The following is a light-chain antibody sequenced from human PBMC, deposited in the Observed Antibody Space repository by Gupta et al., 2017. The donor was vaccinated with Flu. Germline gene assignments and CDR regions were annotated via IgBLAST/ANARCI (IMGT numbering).Light chain of an antibody. CDR2: GAS. J-gene: IGKJ2*01. V-gene: IGKV3-20*01. CDR1: QSLSSSY. Sequence: EIVLTQSPGTLSLSPGERATLSCRASQSLSSSYLAWYQQKPGQAPRLLIYGASSRATGIPDRFSGSGSGTDFILVVSRLEPEDFAVYYCQHYGSSPPYTFGQGTXLQIK. CDR3: QHYGSSPPYT.